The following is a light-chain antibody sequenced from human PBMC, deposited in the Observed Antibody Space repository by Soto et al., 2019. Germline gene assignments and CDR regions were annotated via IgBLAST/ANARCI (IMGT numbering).Light chain of an antibody. Sequence: EIVMTQSPATLSVSPGERATLSCRASQTVNNNLAWYQPKPGQAPRLLIYGASARATGIPARFSGSGSGTEFTLTISSLQSEDFAVYYCQQYNNWPLTFGGGTKVEIK. CDR1: QTVNNN. V-gene: IGKV3-15*01. CDR2: GAS. J-gene: IGKJ4*01. CDR3: QQYNNWPLT.